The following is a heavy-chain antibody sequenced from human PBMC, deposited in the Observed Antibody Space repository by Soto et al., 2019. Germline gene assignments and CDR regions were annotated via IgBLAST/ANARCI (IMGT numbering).Heavy chain of an antibody. CDR1: GGSFSAYY. Sequence: SETLSLTCAVYGGSFSAYYWSWIRQPPGKGLEWIGEINHSGGTSYNPSLKSRVTISVDTSKSQFSLKLTSVTAADRAVYYCARVISSRDEYFDYWGQGTVVTVSS. J-gene: IGHJ4*02. CDR2: INHSGGT. D-gene: IGHD2-2*01. V-gene: IGHV4-34*01. CDR3: ARVISSRDEYFDY.